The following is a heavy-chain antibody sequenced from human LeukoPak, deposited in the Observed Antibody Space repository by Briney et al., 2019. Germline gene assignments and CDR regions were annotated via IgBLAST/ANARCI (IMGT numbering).Heavy chain of an antibody. V-gene: IGHV3-53*01. J-gene: IGHJ4*01. CDR1: GFTVSGNY. CDR2: IYSGGNK. D-gene: IGHD2-2*01. Sequence: GGSLRLSCVVSGFTVSGNYMSCVRQAPGKGLEWVSVIYSGGNKFYADSVRGRFTISSDNSKNTVYLQMNSLRAEDTAVYYCARDSPPYYCGSRCALDYWGQGTLVTVSS. CDR3: ARDSPPYYCGSRCALDY.